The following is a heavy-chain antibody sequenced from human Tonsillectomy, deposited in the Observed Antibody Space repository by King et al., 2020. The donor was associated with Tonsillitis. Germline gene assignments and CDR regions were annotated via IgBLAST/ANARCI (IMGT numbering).Heavy chain of an antibody. J-gene: IGHJ4*02. CDR3: TTDLPRSEKYTHDY. CDR2: IKTKSDDGTT. D-gene: IGHD3-3*01. V-gene: IGHV3-15*01. Sequence: SWVRQAPGKSLEWVGRIKTKSDDGTTGYAAYAAYVEGRFSISRDDSKDTLYLQMNSLKIEDTAVYYCTTDLPRSEKYTHDYWGRGTPVTVSS.